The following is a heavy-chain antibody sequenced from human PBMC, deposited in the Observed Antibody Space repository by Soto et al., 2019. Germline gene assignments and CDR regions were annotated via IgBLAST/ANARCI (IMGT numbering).Heavy chain of an antibody. CDR2: ISGSGGST. V-gene: IGHV3-23*01. D-gene: IGHD2-2*01. CDR1: GFTFSSYA. Sequence: GGSLRLSCAASGFTFSSYAMSWVRQAPGKGLEWVSAISGSGGSTYYADSVKGRFTISRDNSKNTLYLQMNSLRAEDTAVYYCAKGRYCSSTSGYAGYGMDVWGQGTTVTVSS. J-gene: IGHJ6*02. CDR3: AKGRYCSSTSGYAGYGMDV.